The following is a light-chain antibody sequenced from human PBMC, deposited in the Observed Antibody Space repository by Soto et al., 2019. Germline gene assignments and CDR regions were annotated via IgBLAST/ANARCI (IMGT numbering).Light chain of an antibody. CDR2: DAS. Sequence: EIVLTQSPGTLSLSPGERATLSCRTSQTVSSTYFAWYQQRPGQAPRLLFSDASTRATGIPDRFSCSGSGRDFTLNISRLEPEDSALYYGQQFGSSPITFGQGTRLEIK. CDR3: QQFGSSPIT. J-gene: IGKJ5*01. CDR1: QTVSSTY. V-gene: IGKV3-20*01.